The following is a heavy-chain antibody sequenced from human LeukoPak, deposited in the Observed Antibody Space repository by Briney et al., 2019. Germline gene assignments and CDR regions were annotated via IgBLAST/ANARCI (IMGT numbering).Heavy chain of an antibody. J-gene: IGHJ5*02. CDR2: INPNSGDT. CDR3: ARGDYYGSPKVVAA. D-gene: IGHD3-10*01. V-gene: IGHV1-2*02. CDR1: GYTFTDYY. Sequence: ASVKVSCKASGYTFTDYYINWVRQAPGQGLEWIGWINPNSGDTNYAQKFQDRVTMTRDTSISTAYIELNFLRSDDTAVFYCARGDYYGSPKVVAAWGQGALVTVSS.